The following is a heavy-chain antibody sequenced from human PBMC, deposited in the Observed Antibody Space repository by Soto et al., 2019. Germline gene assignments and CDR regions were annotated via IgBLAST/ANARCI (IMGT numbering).Heavy chain of an antibody. CDR1: GGTSSSYT. J-gene: IGHJ3*02. CDR2: IIPILGIA. Sequence: SVKVSCKASGGTSSSYTISWVRQAPGQGLEWMGRIIPILGIANYAQKFQGRVTITADKSTSTAYMELSSLRSEDTAVFYCAKTPLITVVIDAFDIWGQGTMVTVSS. D-gene: IGHD3-22*01. CDR3: AKTPLITVVIDAFDI. V-gene: IGHV1-69*02.